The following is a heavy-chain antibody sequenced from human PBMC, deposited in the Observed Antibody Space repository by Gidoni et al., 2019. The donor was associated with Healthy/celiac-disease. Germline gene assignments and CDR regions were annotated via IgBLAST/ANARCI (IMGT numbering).Heavy chain of an antibody. Sequence: QLQLQESGPGLVKPSETLSLTCTVSGGSISSSSYYWGWIRQPPGKGLEWIGSIYYSGSTYYNPSLKSRVTISVDTSKNQFSLKLSSVTAADTAVYYCARHDSGLNWFDPWGQGTLVTVSS. CDR3: ARHDSGLNWFDP. V-gene: IGHV4-39*01. D-gene: IGHD6-19*01. CDR2: IYYSGST. J-gene: IGHJ5*02. CDR1: GGSISSSSYY.